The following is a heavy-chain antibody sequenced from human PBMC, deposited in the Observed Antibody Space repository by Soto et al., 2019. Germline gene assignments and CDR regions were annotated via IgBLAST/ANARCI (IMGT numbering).Heavy chain of an antibody. V-gene: IGHV3-23*01. J-gene: IGHJ4*02. CDR1: GFTFSSYA. D-gene: IGHD4-17*01. CDR3: ATHRTVTTFDY. CDR2: ISRSGGST. Sequence: GGSLRLSCAASGFTFSSYAMSWVRQAPGKGLEWVSAISRSGGSTYYADSVKGRFTISRDNSKNTLYLQMNSLRAEDTAVYYCATHRTVTTFDYWGQGTLVTVSS.